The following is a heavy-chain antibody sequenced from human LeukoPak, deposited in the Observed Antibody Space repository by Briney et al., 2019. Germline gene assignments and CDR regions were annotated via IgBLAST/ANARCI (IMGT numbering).Heavy chain of an antibody. D-gene: IGHD3-10*01. V-gene: IGHV3-21*01. CDR2: ISSSSSYL. J-gene: IGHJ5*02. CDR1: GFTFSSYS. CDR3: ARGGLNWCDP. Sequence: GGSLRLSCAASGFTFSSYSMNWVRQAPGKGLEWVSSISSSSSYLYYADSVKGRFTISRDNAKNSLYLQMNSLRAEDTAVYYCARGGLNWCDPWGQGTLVTVSS.